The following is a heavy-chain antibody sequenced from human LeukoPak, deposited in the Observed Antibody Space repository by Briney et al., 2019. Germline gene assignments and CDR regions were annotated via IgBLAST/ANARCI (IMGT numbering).Heavy chain of an antibody. Sequence: PGGSLRLSCAASGFTFSSYGMHWVRQAPGKGLEWVSLISYDGNNECYADSVQGRFTISRDNSKNTLYLQMNSLRAEDTAVYYCAKDRGSYSPLYYFDYWGQGTLVTVSS. CDR1: GFTFSSYG. D-gene: IGHD1-26*01. CDR2: ISYDGNNE. V-gene: IGHV3-30*18. CDR3: AKDRGSYSPLYYFDY. J-gene: IGHJ4*02.